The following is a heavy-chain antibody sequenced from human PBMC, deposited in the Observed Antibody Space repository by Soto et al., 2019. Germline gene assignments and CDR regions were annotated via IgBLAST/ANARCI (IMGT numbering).Heavy chain of an antibody. CDR1: GYTFTSYG. D-gene: IGHD3-22*01. CDR2: ISAYNGNT. CDR3: ARDLITMVVVVIPGMDV. V-gene: IGHV1-18*01. Sequence: ASVKVSCKASGYTFTSYGISWVRQAPGQGLEWMGWISAYNGNTNYAQKLQDRVTMTTDTSTSTAYMELRSLRSDDTAVYYCARDLITMVVVVIPGMDVWGQGTTVTVSS. J-gene: IGHJ6*02.